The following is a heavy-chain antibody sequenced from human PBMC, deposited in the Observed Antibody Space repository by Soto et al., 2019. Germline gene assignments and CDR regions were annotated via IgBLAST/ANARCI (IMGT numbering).Heavy chain of an antibody. J-gene: IGHJ4*02. Sequence: GGSLRLSCAVSGFTFSDYWMSWVRQAPGKGLEWVSSISSTGSNIYYADSLKGRITISRDNAKKSLYLQMNNLRAEDTAVYYCARDGGLCHHDYWGQGTLVTVSS. V-gene: IGHV3-21*01. CDR1: GFTFSDYW. CDR2: ISSTGSNI. CDR3: ARDGGLCHHDY. D-gene: IGHD2-8*02.